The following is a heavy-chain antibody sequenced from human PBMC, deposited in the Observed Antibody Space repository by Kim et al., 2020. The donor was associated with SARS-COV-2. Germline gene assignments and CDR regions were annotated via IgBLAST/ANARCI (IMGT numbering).Heavy chain of an antibody. D-gene: IGHD4-17*01. CDR3: AGVFGDSNWFDP. J-gene: IGHJ5*02. Sequence: SYYHARSSRVTISVDTSKNQFALKLSSVTAADTAVYYCAGVFGDSNWFDPWGQGTLVTVSS. V-gene: IGHV4-59*01.